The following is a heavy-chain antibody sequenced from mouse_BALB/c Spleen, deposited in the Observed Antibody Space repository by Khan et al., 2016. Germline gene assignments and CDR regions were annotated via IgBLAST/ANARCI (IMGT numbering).Heavy chain of an antibody. CDR2: IDPANGNT. D-gene: IGHD1-1*01. CDR1: AFNIKDTF. V-gene: IGHV14-3*02. Sequence: VQLQQPGAELVKPGASVKLSCTASAFNIKDTFMHWVKQRPEQGLEWIGRIDPANGNTKYDPKFQGRATITADTSSNTVYLQLSSLTSEDTAVYYCARRGPIYYYGSSYGYWGQGTTLTVSA. J-gene: IGHJ2*01. CDR3: ARRGPIYYYGSSYGY.